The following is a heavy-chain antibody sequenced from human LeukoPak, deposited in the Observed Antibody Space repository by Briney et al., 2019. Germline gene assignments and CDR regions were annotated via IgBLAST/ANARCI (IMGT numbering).Heavy chain of an antibody. CDR1: GGSFSGYY. J-gene: IGHJ4*02. Sequence: SETLSLTCAVSGGSFSGYYWTWIRQPPGKGLEWIGEINHSGSANYNPSLKSRVTISLDTFKNQFSLKLSSVTAADTAVYYCARGGDSSGYYYPVFDYWGQGTLVTVSS. D-gene: IGHD3-22*01. CDR3: ARGGDSSGYYYPVFDY. CDR2: INHSGSA. V-gene: IGHV4-34*01.